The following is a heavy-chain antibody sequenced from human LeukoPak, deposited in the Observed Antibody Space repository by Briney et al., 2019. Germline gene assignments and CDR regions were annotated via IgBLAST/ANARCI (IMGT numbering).Heavy chain of an antibody. CDR3: ARDVGGATDYLVDGMDV. J-gene: IGHJ6*02. V-gene: IGHV3-23*01. CDR2: ISGSGGST. Sequence: PGGSLRLSCAASGFIFSSYVMNWVRQAPGKGLEWVSSISGSGGSTNYADSVKGRFTISRDNSKNTLYLQMNSLRAEDTAVYYCARDVGGATDYLVDGMDVWGQGTTVTVSS. D-gene: IGHD1-26*01. CDR1: GFIFSSYV.